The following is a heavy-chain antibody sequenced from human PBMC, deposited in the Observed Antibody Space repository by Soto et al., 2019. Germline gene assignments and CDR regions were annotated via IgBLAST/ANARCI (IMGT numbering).Heavy chain of an antibody. CDR1: GFSLNTTGMG. J-gene: IGHJ5*02. CDR3: AHRLERSAYKS. CDR2: IYWDDDK. V-gene: IGHV2-5*02. Sequence: QITLKESGPTLVKPTQNITLTCTFSGFSLNTTGMGVGWFRQPPGKAPEWLALIYWDDDKRYSPSLRTRLTITKDTSRNLVLLTMTDMDPMDTATYYCAHRLERSAYKSWGQGTMVTVSS. D-gene: IGHD3-3*01.